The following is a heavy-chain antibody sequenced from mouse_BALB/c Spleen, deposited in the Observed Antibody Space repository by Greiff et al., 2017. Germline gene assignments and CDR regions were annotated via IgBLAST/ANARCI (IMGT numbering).Heavy chain of an antibody. J-gene: IGHJ3*01. CDR1: GYTFTSYT. D-gene: IGHD4-1*01. CDR2: INPSSGYT. CDR3: ARSVGRGFAY. Sequence: VQLQQSAAELARPGASVKMSCKASGYTFTSYTMHWVKQRPGQGLEWIGYINPSSGYTEYNQKFKDKTTLTADKSSSTAYMQLSSLTSEDSAVYYCARSVGRGFAYWGQGTLVTVSA. V-gene: IGHV1-4*02.